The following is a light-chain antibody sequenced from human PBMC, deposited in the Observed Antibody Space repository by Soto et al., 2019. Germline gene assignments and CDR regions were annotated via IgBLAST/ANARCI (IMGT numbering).Light chain of an antibody. Sequence: EIVMTQSPATQSVSPGERATVSCRASQSVSSNLAWYQQKPGQAPRLLIYGASTRATGIPARFSGSGSGTEFTLTISSLQSEEFAVYYCQQYNNWPLTFGGGTKVEIK. J-gene: IGKJ4*01. CDR3: QQYNNWPLT. CDR2: GAS. CDR1: QSVSSN. V-gene: IGKV3-15*01.